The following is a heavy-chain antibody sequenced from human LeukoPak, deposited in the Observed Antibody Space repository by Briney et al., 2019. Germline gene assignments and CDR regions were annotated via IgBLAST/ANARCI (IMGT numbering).Heavy chain of an antibody. CDR2: ISSSASTI. CDR1: GFTFSSYE. J-gene: IGHJ6*02. CDR3: ARDTVVRGVIPLDYYYGMDV. V-gene: IGHV3-48*03. Sequence: TGGSLRLSCAASGFTFSSYEMNWVRQAPGKGLEWVSYISSSASTIYYADSVKGRFTISRDNAKNSLHLQMNSLRAEDTAVYYCARDTVVRGVIPLDYYYGMDVWGQGTTVTVSS. D-gene: IGHD3-10*01.